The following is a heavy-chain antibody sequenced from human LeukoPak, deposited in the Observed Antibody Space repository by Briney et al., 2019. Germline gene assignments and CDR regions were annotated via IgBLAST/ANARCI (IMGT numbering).Heavy chain of an antibody. D-gene: IGHD3-22*01. CDR2: INPNSGGT. J-gene: IGHJ4*02. V-gene: IGHV1-2*02. Sequence: ASLKGSCKTSGYTFTGYYLHSVRQTPGQRLEWMGWINPNSGGTNYAQKFQGRVTMTRDTSISTAYMELSSLRSDDTAFYYCARDSGGYPDYWGQGTLVTVSS. CDR1: GYTFTGYY. CDR3: ARDSGGYPDY.